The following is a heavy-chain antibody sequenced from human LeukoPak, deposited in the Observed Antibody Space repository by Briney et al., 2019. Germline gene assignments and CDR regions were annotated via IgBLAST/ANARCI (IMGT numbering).Heavy chain of an antibody. D-gene: IGHD6-19*01. J-gene: IGHJ5*02. V-gene: IGHV4-59*01. CDR3: ATLNIESSSGWFFRS. CDR2: ANCSRSN. Sequence: SETLSLTCPVSGVYITTYYWSWLRQPPGKGLEWFGYANCSRSNYYNPSLRSRVTMSADASRNQFFLTLSSVTAADTAIYYCATLNIESSSGWFFRSWGPGTLVSLSS. CDR1: GVYITTYY.